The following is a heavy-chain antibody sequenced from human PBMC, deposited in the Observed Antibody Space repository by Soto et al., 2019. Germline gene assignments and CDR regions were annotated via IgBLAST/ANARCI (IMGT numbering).Heavy chain of an antibody. V-gene: IGHV4-39*01. J-gene: IGHJ4*02. CDR1: GGSISSSSYY. D-gene: IGHD3-22*01. CDR3: ARQGPYYYDSSGYAFDY. CDR2: IYYSGST. Sequence: QLQLQESGPGLVKPSETLSLTCTVSGGSISSSSYYWGWIRQPPGKGLEWIGSIYYSGSTYYNPSLKGRVPIPVDTSKNQFSLKLSSVTAADTAVYYCARQGPYYYDSSGYAFDYWGQGTLVTVSS.